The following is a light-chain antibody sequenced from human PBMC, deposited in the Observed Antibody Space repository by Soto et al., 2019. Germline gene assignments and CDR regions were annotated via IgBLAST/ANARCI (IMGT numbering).Light chain of an antibody. CDR3: QQYSYRPPWT. V-gene: IGKV3-15*01. J-gene: IGKJ1*01. Sequence: EIVMTQSPATLSVSPGERATLSCRASQSVSNNLAWYQQKPGQAPRLLVYGASTRATGIPARFSGSGSGTEFTLTISGLQSEDFAVYYCQQYSYRPPWTFGQGTKVEVK. CDR1: QSVSNN. CDR2: GAS.